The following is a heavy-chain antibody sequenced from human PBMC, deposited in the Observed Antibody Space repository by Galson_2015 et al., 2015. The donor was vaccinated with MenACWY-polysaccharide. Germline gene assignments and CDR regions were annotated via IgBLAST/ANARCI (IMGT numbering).Heavy chain of an antibody. Sequence: QSGAEVKKPGESLKISCTASGYTFTSYGISWVRQAPGQGLEWMGWISAYNGNTNYAQKLQGRVTMTTDTSTSTAYMELRSLRSDDTAGYYCARFTLSDTAMDGFGEWGQGTLATVSS. V-gene: IGHV1-18*01. J-gene: IGHJ4*02. CDR3: ARFTLSDTAMDGFGE. CDR2: ISAYNGNT. CDR1: GYTFTSYG. D-gene: IGHD5-18*01.